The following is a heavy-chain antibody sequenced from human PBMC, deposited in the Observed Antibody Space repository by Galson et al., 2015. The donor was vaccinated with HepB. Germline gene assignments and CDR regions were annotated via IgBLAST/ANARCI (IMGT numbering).Heavy chain of an antibody. V-gene: IGHV1-69*04. CDR1: GGTFSSYA. CDR3: ARDPSIAAGPLNQPLPKLNWFDP. Sequence: SVKVSCKASGGTFSSYAISWVRQAPGQGLEWMGRIIPILGIANYAQKFQGRVTITADKSTSTAYMELSSLRSEDTAVYYCARDPSIAAGPLNQPLPKLNWFDPWGQGTLVTVSS. CDR2: IIPILGIA. D-gene: IGHD6-13*01. J-gene: IGHJ5*02.